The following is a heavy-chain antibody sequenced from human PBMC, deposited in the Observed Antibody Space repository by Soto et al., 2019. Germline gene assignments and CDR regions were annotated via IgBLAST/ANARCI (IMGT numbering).Heavy chain of an antibody. D-gene: IGHD6-19*01. V-gene: IGHV3-23*01. CDR3: AKGHFSGWPPGY. J-gene: IGHJ4*02. Sequence: GGSLRLSCAASGFTFSNYAMNWVRQAPGKGLEWVSTIRGSGGSTYYADSVKGRFTISRDNSKNTLYLQMNSLRAEDTAVYYCAKGHFSGWPPGYWGQGTLVTVSS. CDR1: GFTFSNYA. CDR2: IRGSGGST.